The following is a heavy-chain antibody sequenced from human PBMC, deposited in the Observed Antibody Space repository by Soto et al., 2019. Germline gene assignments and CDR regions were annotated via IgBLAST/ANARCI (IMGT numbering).Heavy chain of an antibody. Sequence: ASVKVSCKASGYTFTSYAMHWVRQAPGQGLEWMGVINPNGGTTGYAQKFQGRVTMTRDTSTSTVYMELSSLRSEDTAVYYCARDLASETGSTYRGQGTLVTVS. J-gene: IGHJ4*02. D-gene: IGHD1-7*01. CDR2: INPNGGTT. V-gene: IGHV1-46*01. CDR1: GYTFTSYA. CDR3: ARDLASETGSTY.